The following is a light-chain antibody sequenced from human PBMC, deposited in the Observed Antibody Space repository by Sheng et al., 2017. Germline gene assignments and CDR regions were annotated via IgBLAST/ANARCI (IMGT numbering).Light chain of an antibody. V-gene: IGLV3-10*01. J-gene: IGLJ3*02. CDR3: YSADSSGNQWV. CDR2: RTT. Sequence: SYELTQPPSVSVSPGQTARITCSGDALPKKYAYWYQQKSGQALCWSSMRTTSDPPGSLRDSLAPGSGTMATLTITGAQVEDEADYYCYSADSSGNQWVFGGGTKLTV. CDR1: ALPKKY.